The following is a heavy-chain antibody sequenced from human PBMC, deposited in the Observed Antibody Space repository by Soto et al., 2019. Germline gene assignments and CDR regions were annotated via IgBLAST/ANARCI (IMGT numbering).Heavy chain of an antibody. D-gene: IGHD6-13*01. J-gene: IGHJ4*02. CDR3: TLRQDTSRGPIY. V-gene: IGHV2-5*01. Sequence: SGPTLVNPTQTLTLTCTVSGFSLTTRGMTLGWIRQPPGKAPEWLALSTQYSPSLQSRLTFTEDTSKNQVVLTMTNMDPVDTATYYCTLRQDTSRGPIYWGQGIMVTSPQ. CDR1: GFSLTTRGMT. CDR2: ST.